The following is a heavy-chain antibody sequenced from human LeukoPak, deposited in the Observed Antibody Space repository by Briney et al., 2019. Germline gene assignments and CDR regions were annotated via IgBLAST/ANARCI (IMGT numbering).Heavy chain of an antibody. D-gene: IGHD3-3*01. J-gene: IGHJ6*02. CDR1: GGSISSSSYY. V-gene: IGHV4-39*01. Sequence: NTSETLSLTCTVSGGSISSSSYYWGWIRQPPGKGLEWIGSIHYSGSTYYNPSLKSRVTISVDTSKNQFSLKLSSVTAADTAVYYCAKASPFRGSPYYDFWSGWPGGMDVWGQGTTVTVSS. CDR3: AKASPFRGSPYYDFWSGWPGGMDV. CDR2: IHYSGST.